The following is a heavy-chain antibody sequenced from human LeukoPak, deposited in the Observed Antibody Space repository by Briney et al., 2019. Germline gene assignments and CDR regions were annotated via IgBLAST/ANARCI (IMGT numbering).Heavy chain of an antibody. CDR2: IYYSGST. J-gene: IGHJ6*02. CDR3: AREAPQLRFDYYYGMDV. CDR1: GGSISSGGYY. V-gene: IGHV4-31*03. Sequence: SQTLSLACTVSGGSISSGGYYWSWIRQHPGKGLEWIGYIYYSGSTYYNPSLKSRVTISVDTSKNQFSLKLSSVTAADTAVYYCAREAPQLRFDYYYGMDVWGQGTTVTVSS. D-gene: IGHD3-10*01.